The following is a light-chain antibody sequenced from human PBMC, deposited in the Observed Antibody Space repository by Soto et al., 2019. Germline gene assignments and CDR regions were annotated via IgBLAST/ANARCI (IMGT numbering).Light chain of an antibody. Sequence: DIQMTQSPSSLSASVGDRVTITCRASQGISNYLAWYQQKPGKVPKLLIYAASTLQSGVPSRFSGSGSGTDFTLTITSLQPEAVATYYCQKYNSALGTFGQGTKVEIK. V-gene: IGKV1-27*01. CDR1: QGISNY. CDR2: AAS. CDR3: QKYNSALGT. J-gene: IGKJ1*01.